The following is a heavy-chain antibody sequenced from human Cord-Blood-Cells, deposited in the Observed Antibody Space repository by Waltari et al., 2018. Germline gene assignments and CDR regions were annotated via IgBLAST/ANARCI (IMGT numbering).Heavy chain of an antibody. Sequence: KGLEWVAVISYDGSNKYYADSVKGRFTISRDNSKNTLYLQMNSLRAEDTAVYYCARGLYSSSFPFDYWGPGTLGTVSS. CDR3: ARGLYSSSFPFDY. V-gene: IGHV3-30-3*01. J-gene: IGHJ4*02. CDR2: ISYDGSNK. D-gene: IGHD6-6*01.